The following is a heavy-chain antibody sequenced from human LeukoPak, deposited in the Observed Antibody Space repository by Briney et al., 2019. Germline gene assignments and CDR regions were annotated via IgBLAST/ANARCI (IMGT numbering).Heavy chain of an antibody. J-gene: IGHJ4*02. CDR3: AREVYGVDY. D-gene: IGHD3-16*01. V-gene: IGHV4-59*01. Sequence: PSETLSLTCTVSGGSISSYYWSRIRQPPGKGLEWIGYIYYSGSTNYNPSLKSRVTISVDTSKNQFSLKLSSVTAADTAVYYCAREVYGVDYWGQGTLVTVSS. CDR2: IYYSGST. CDR1: GGSISSYY.